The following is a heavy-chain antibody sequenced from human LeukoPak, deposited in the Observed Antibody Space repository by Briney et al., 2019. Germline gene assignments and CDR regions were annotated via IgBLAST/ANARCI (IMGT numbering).Heavy chain of an antibody. V-gene: IGHV4-34*01. CDR3: ARGLRTRLSAT. J-gene: IGHJ4*02. CDR2: INHSGST. CDR1: GASISSFY. Sequence: PSETLSLTCTVSGASISSFYWSWIRQPPGKGLEWIGEINHSGSTNYNPSLKSRVTISVDTTKNQFSLKLSSVTAADTAVYYCARGLRTRLSATWGQGTLVTVSS. D-gene: IGHD6-25*01.